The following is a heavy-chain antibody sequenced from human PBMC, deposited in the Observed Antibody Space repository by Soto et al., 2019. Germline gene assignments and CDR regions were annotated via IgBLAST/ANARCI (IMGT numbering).Heavy chain of an antibody. Sequence: PSETLSLTCTVSGGSINSTFYYWGWIRQPPGKGLEWIGSIYYSGSTSYNPSLESRVTISVDTSKNQFSLKLSSVTAADTAIYYCARVYYYDSSGLHFFNNWGQGTLVNVSS. J-gene: IGHJ4*02. CDR2: IYYSGST. CDR1: GGSINSTFYY. D-gene: IGHD3-22*01. V-gene: IGHV4-39*02. CDR3: ARVYYYDSSGLHFFNN.